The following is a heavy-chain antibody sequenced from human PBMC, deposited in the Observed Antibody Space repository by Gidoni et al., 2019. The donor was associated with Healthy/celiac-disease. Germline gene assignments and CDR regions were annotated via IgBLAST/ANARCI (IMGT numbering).Heavy chain of an antibody. CDR3: ARDPPLPDSSGWYPH. D-gene: IGHD6-19*01. J-gene: IGHJ4*02. Sequence: EVQLVETGGCLLQPGGSLRLSCSASGFPVSSNYMSWVRQAPGKGLEWVLVIYSGGSTYYADSVKGRFTISRDNSKNTLYLQMNSLRAEDTAVYYCARDPPLPDSSGWYPHWGQGTLVTVSS. CDR1: GFPVSSNY. CDR2: IYSGGST. V-gene: IGHV3-53*02.